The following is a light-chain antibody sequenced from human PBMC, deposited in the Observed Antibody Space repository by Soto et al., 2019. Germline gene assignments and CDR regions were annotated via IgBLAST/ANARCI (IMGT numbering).Light chain of an antibody. CDR1: SSNIGAGYD. J-gene: IGLJ1*01. CDR2: DVS. CDR3: SSYTSSSSYV. V-gene: IGLV2-14*01. Sequence: QSVLTQPPSVSGAPGQRLTISCTGSSSNIGAGYDVHWYQQHPGKAPKLMIYDVSNRPLGISNRFSGSKSDNTASLTISGLQAEDEADYYCSSYTSSSSYVFGTGTKVTVL.